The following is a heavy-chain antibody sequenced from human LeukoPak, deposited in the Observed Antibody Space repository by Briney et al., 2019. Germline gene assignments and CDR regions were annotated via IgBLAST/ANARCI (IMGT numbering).Heavy chain of an antibody. CDR3: ASSPYCGGDCYRSEYRDSWYFDL. V-gene: IGHV5-51*01. J-gene: IGHJ2*01. D-gene: IGHD2-21*02. CDR1: GYSFTNYW. Sequence: GESLKISCKGSGYSFTNYWIAWVRQMPGKDLEWMGIIYPGDSDTRYSPSFQGQVTISADKSISTAYLQWSSLKASDTAMYYCASSPYCGGDCYRSEYRDSWYFDLWGRGTLVTVSS. CDR2: IYPGDSDT.